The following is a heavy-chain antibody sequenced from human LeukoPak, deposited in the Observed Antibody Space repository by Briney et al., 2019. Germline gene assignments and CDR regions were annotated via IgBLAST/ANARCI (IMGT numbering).Heavy chain of an antibody. CDR3: ARDLLVGAHFDY. V-gene: IGHV3-21*01. D-gene: IGHD1-26*01. CDR1: GFTFSSYS. J-gene: IGHJ4*02. CDR2: ISSSSSYI. Sequence: GGSLRLSCAASGFTFSSYSMNWVRQAPGKGLEWVSSISSSSSYIYYADSVKGRFTISRDNAKNSLYLQTNSLRAEDTAVYYCARDLLVGAHFDYWGQGTLVTVSS.